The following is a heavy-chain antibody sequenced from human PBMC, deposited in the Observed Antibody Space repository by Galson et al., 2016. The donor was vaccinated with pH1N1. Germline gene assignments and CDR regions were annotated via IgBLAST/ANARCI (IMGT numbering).Heavy chain of an antibody. CDR3: ARDTSGHAPRPYGAFDI. V-gene: IGHV3-48*03. J-gene: IGHJ3*02. CDR1: DFTFSSYE. D-gene: IGHD3-10*01. Sequence: SLRLSCAASDFTFSSYEMSWVRQAPGKGLEWVAYISSSGSAIYYADSGEGRFTISRENAGNSLFLQMSSLRAEDTAVYYCARDTSGHAPRPYGAFDIWGQGTMVTVSS. CDR2: ISSSGSAI.